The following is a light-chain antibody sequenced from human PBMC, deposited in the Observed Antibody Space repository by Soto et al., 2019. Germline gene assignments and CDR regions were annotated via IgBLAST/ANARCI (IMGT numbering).Light chain of an antibody. CDR1: SSDVGSYNY. CDR3: SSFSSSSTNYV. J-gene: IGLJ1*01. CDR2: DVS. Sequence: QSALTQPASVSGSPGQSTTISCTETSSDVGSYNYVSWYQQHPGKAPRVMIYDVSNRPSGVSSRFSGSKSGNTASLTISGLQAEDEADYYCSSFSSSSTNYVFGTGTKLTVL. V-gene: IGLV2-14*01.